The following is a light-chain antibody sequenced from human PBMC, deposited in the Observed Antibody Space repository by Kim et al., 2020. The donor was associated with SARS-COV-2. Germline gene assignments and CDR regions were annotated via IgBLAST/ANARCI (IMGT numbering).Light chain of an antibody. CDR1: KLGDKY. Sequence: SYELTQPPSVSVSPGQTATITCSGDKLGDKYVCWYQQKPGQSPLLVIYQDNRRPSGIPERFSGSNSGNTATLTISGTQSLDDADYYCQAWDSTSVVFGGGTQLTVL. J-gene: IGLJ2*01. CDR3: QAWDSTSVV. CDR2: QDN. V-gene: IGLV3-1*01.